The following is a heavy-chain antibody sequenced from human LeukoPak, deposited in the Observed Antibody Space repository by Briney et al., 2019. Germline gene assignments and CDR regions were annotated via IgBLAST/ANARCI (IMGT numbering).Heavy chain of an antibody. D-gene: IGHD3-22*01. CDR3: ARGDTYYYDSSGYGPFDY. Sequence: GGSLRLSCAASGISFSNYGMHWVRQAPGKGLEWVAIIWYDGSKKDYADSVKGRFIISRDNSKNTLYLQMDSLRAEDTAVYYCARGDTYYYDSSGYGPFDYWGQGTLVTVSS. CDR1: GISFSNYG. CDR2: IWYDGSKK. J-gene: IGHJ4*02. V-gene: IGHV3-33*01.